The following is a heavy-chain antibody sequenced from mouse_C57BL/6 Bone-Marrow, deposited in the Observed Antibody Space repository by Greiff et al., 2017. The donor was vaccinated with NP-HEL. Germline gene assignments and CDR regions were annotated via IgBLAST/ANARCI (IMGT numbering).Heavy chain of an antibody. V-gene: IGHV1-69*01. Sequence: QVQLQQPGAELVMPGASVKLSCKASGYTFTSYWMHWVKQRPGQGLEWIGEIDPSDSYTNYNQKFKGKSTLTVDKSSSTAYMQLSSLTSEDSAVYYCARPIYYYFYWYFDVWGTGTTVTVSS. CDR1: GYTFTSYW. CDR2: IDPSDSYT. CDR3: ARPIYYYFYWYFDV. J-gene: IGHJ1*03. D-gene: IGHD1-1*01.